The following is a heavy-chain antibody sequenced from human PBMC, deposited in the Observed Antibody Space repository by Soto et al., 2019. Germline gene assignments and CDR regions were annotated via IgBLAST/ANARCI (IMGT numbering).Heavy chain of an antibody. J-gene: IGHJ4*02. CDR2: INHSGST. Sequence: SETLSLTCAVYGGSFSGYYLSWIRQPPGKGLEWIGEINHSGSTNYNPSLKSRVTISVDTSKNQFSLKLSSVTAADTAVYYCARSGFGELLFVFDYWGQGTLVTVSS. V-gene: IGHV4-34*01. CDR1: GGSFSGYY. D-gene: IGHD3-10*01. CDR3: ARSGFGELLFVFDY.